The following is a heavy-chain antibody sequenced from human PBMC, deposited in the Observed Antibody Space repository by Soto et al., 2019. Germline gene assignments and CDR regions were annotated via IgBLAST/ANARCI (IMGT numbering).Heavy chain of an antibody. D-gene: IGHD5-18*01. CDR2: ISYDGSNK. CDR1: GFTFSSYA. J-gene: IGHJ3*02. V-gene: IGHV3-30-3*01. CDR3: AREIQLWGNDAFDI. Sequence: PGGSLRLSCAASGFTFSSYAMRWVRQAPGKGLEWVAVISYDGSNKYYADSVKGRFTISRDNSKNTLYLQMNSLRAEDTAVYYCAREIQLWGNDAFDIWGQGTMVTVSS.